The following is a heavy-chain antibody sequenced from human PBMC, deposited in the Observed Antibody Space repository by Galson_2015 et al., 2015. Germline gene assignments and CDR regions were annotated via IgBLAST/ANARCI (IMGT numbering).Heavy chain of an antibody. CDR3: TTADGSGGSCYQSDYGMDV. CDR2: IKSKTDGGTT. CDR1: GFTFSNAW. Sequence: SLRLSCAASGFTFSNAWMSWVRQAPGKGLEWVGRIKSKTDGGTTDYAAPVKGRFTISRDDSKSTLYLQMNSLKTEDTAVYYCTTADGSGGSCYQSDYGMDVWGQGTTVSVPS. J-gene: IGHJ6*02. D-gene: IGHD2-15*01. V-gene: IGHV3-15*01.